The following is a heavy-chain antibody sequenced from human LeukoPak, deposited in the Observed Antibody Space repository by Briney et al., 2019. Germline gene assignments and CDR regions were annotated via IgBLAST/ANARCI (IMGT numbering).Heavy chain of an antibody. J-gene: IGHJ4*02. CDR1: GFTFSSYA. CDR3: AKSRRELLQAVDY. D-gene: IGHD1-26*01. V-gene: IGHV3-23*01. CDR2: ISGSGGSTYYADSVKGST. Sequence: EGSLRLSCAASGFTFSSYAMSWVRQAPGKGLGWVSAISGSGGSTYYADSVKGSTYYADSVKGRFTISRDNSKNTLYLQMNSLRAEDTAVYYCAKSRRELLQAVDYWGQGTLVTVSS.